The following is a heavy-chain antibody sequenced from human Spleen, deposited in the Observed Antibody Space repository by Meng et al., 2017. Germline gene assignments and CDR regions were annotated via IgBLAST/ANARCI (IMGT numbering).Heavy chain of an antibody. J-gene: IGHJ6*02. CDR2: VWYGGGNS. CDR3: ARSKDPSRNYYYYGMDV. V-gene: IGHV3-33*08. Sequence: GGSLRLSCADSGFTFSGYSMNWVRQAPGKGLEWVALVWYGGGNSYYADSVKGRFTISGDNSKNTLYLQMDSLRADDTAVYYCARSKDPSRNYYYYGMDVWGQGTTVTVSS. D-gene: IGHD5-24*01. CDR1: GFTFSGYS.